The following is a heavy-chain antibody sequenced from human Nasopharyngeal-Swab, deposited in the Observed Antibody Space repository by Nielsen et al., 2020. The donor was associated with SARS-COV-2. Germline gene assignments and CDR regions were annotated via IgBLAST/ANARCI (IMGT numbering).Heavy chain of an antibody. D-gene: IGHD3-16*01. CDR3: AREGGPVDY. CDR1: GGSFSGYY. J-gene: IGHJ4*02. CDR2: INHSGST. Sequence: SETLSLTCAVYGGSFSGYYWSWIRQPPGKGLEWIGEINHSGSTNYNPSLKSRVTISVDTSKNQFSLKLSSVTAADTAVYYCAREGGPVDYWGQGTLVTVSS. V-gene: IGHV4-34*01.